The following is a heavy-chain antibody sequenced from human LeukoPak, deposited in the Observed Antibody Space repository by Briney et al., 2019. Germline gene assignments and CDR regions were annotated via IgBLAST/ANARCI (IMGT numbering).Heavy chain of an antibody. CDR3: ARQKPPNWQQRVIDDAFDI. CDR1: GYTFTSYA. CDR2: INTNTGNP. V-gene: IGHV7-4-1*02. Sequence: GASVKVSCKASGYTFTSYAMNWVRQAPGQGLEWMGWINTNTGNPTYAQGFTGRFVFSLDTSVSTAYLQISSLKAEDTAVYYCARQKPPNWQQRVIDDAFDIWGQGTMVTVSS. J-gene: IGHJ3*02. D-gene: IGHD6-13*01.